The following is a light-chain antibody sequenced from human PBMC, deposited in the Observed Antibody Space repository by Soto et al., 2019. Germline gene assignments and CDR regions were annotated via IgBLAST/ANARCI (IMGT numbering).Light chain of an antibody. V-gene: IGKV3-11*01. Sequence: EIVLTQSPATLSLSPGERATLSCRASQSISSYLAWYQQKPGQAPRLLIYDASNRATGIPARFSGSGSGTDXXXPXXXXEPEXCAVXXXXXXSNWPPITFGQGTRLEIK. CDR2: DAS. CDR3: XXXSNWPPIT. CDR1: QSISSY. J-gene: IGKJ5*01.